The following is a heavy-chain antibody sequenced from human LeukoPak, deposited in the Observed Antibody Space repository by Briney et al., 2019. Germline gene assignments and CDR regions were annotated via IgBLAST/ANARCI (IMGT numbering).Heavy chain of an antibody. J-gene: IGHJ5*02. V-gene: IGHV5-51*01. CDR1: QYTFSSYW. CDR3: ARSGYYSSGKYLPNWFDP. Sequence: GESLKISCKGFQYTFSSYWIGWGCQVPGKGLECMGSIYAGDSDTRYSPSFQGQGTISVDKSTDTAYLQWSSLKASDTAMYYCARSGYYSSGKYLPNWFDPWGQGTLVTVSS. CDR2: IYAGDSDT. D-gene: IGHD3-10*01.